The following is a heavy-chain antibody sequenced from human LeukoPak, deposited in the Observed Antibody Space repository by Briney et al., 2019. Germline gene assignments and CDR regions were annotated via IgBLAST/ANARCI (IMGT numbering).Heavy chain of an antibody. CDR1: GGSISSSSYY. D-gene: IGHD5-12*01. CDR3: ARDPQLRLFDY. V-gene: IGHV4-39*07. J-gene: IGHJ4*02. CDR2: IYYSGST. Sequence: PSETLSLTCTVSGGSISSSSYYWGWIRQPPGKGLEWIGSIYYSGSTYYNPSLKSRVTISVDTSKNQFSLKLSSVTAADTAVYYCARDPQLRLFDYWGQGTLVTVSS.